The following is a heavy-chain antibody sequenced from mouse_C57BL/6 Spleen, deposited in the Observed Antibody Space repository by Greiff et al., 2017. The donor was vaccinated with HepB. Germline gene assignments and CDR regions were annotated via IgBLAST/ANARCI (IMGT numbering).Heavy chain of an antibody. CDR1: GYTFTSYW. CDR3: ARSAGVLRDAMDD. D-gene: IGHD3-2*02. CDR2: IDPSDSET. V-gene: IGHV1-52*01. Sequence: VQLQQPGAELVRPGSSVKLSCKASGYTFTSYWMHWVKQRPIQGLEWIGNIDPSDSETHYNQKFKDKATLTVDKSSSTAYMQLSSLTSDDAAVYYGARSAGVLRDAMDDWGQGTSVTVSS. J-gene: IGHJ4*01.